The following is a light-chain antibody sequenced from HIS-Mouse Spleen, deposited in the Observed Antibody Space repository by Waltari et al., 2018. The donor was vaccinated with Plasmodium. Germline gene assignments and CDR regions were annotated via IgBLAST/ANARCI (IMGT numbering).Light chain of an antibody. V-gene: IGKV3-15*01. Sequence: EIVMTQSPATLSVSPGERATLSCRARQSVSSNLAWDQQKPGQAPRLLIYGASTGATGIPARFSGSGSGTEFTLTISSLQSEYFAVYYCQQYNNWSFTFGPGTKVDIK. J-gene: IGKJ3*01. CDR3: QQYNNWSFT. CDR2: GAS. CDR1: QSVSSN.